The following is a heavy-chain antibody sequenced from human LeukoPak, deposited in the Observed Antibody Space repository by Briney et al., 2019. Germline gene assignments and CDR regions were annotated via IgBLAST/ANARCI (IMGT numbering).Heavy chain of an antibody. Sequence: EASVKVSCKASGYMFTVYYMHWVRQAPGQGLEWMGWINPDSGGTNYAQKFQGRATMTRDTSISTAYMELSSLRSDDTAVYYCARGYCSGDCFTLFDYWGQGTLVTVSS. J-gene: IGHJ4*02. D-gene: IGHD2-21*02. CDR3: ARGYCSGDCFTLFDY. CDR2: INPDSGGT. V-gene: IGHV1-2*02. CDR1: GYMFTVYY.